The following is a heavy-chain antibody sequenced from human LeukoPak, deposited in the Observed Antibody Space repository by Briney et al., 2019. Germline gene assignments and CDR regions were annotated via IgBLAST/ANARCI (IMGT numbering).Heavy chain of an antibody. J-gene: IGHJ4*02. Sequence: SETLSLTCAVYGGSFSGYHWSWIRQPPGKGLEWIGEINHSGSTNYNPSLKSRVTISVDTSKNQFSLKLSSVTAADTAVYYCARERNYYDSSFDYWGQGTLVTVSS. CDR1: GGSFSGYH. CDR3: ARERNYYDSSFDY. CDR2: INHSGST. D-gene: IGHD3-22*01. V-gene: IGHV4-34*01.